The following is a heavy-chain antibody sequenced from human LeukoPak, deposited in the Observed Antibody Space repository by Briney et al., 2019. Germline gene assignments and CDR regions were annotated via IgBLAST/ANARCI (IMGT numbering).Heavy chain of an antibody. CDR2: ISSNGGST. D-gene: IGHD6-13*01. CDR1: GFTFSSYA. J-gene: IGHJ2*01. Sequence: GGSLRLSCSASGFTFSSYAMHWVRQAPGKGLEYVSAISSNGGSTYYADSVKGRFTISRDNSKNALYLQMSSLRAEDTAVYYCVKSGESYSSSWFDLWGRGTLVTVSS. V-gene: IGHV3-64D*06. CDR3: VKSGESYSSSWFDL.